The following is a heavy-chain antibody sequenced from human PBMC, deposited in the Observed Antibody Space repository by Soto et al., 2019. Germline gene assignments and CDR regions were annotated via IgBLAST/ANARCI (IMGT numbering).Heavy chain of an antibody. CDR3: ASWHEREHAYDV. CDR1: GLTVSGKKY. D-gene: IGHD1-1*01. Sequence: AGGSLRLSCAAFGLTVSGKKYVAWVRQAPGKGLEWISALYDVDGTYYADSVKGRFTTSTDSSKTTVYLQMNGLRPDDTAVYYCASWHEREHAYDVWGRGTTVTVS. J-gene: IGHJ3*01. V-gene: IGHV3-53*01. CDR2: LYDVDGT.